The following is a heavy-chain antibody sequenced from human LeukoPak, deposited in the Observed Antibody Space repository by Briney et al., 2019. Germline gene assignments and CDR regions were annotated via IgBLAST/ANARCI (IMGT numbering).Heavy chain of an antibody. D-gene: IGHD3-10*01. CDR3: ARGYYGSGSYYLYFDY. J-gene: IGHJ4*02. CDR2: ISSSSSYI. V-gene: IGHV3-21*01. CDR1: GFTFSSYG. Sequence: GGTLRLSCAASGFTFSSYGMNWVRQAPGKGLEWVSSISSSSSYIYYADSVKGRFTISRDNAKNSLYLQMNSLRAEDTAVYYCARGYYGSGSYYLYFDYWGQGTLVTVSS.